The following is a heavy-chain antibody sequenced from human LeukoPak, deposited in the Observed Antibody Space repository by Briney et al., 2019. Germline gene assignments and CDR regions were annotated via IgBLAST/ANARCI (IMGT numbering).Heavy chain of an antibody. CDR3: ARMVSRGVITTRFYYYGMDV. CDR2: INHSGST. CDR1: GGSFSGYY. J-gene: IGHJ6*02. D-gene: IGHD3-10*01. Sequence: SETLSLTCGVYGGSFSGYYWSWIRQPPGKGLEWIGEINHSGSTNYNPSLKSRVTISVDTSKNQFSLKLSSVTAADTAVYYCARMVSRGVITTRFYYYGMDVWGQGTTVTVSS. V-gene: IGHV4-34*01.